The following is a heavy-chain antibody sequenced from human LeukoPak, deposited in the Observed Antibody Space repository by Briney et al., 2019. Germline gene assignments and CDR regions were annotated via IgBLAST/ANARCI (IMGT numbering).Heavy chain of an antibody. J-gene: IGHJ5*02. CDR3: AKDRIVVVPAASAWFDP. Sequence: PGGSLRLSCAASGFTFSSYAMSWVRQAPGKGLGWVSAISGSGGSTYYADSVKGRFTISRDNSKNTLYLQMNSLRAEDTPVYYCAKDRIVVVPAASAWFDPWGQGTLVTVSS. CDR1: GFTFSSYA. V-gene: IGHV3-23*01. D-gene: IGHD2-2*01. CDR2: ISGSGGST.